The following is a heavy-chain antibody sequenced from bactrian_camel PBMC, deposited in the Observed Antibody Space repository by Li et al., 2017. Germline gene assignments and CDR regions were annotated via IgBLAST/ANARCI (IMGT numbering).Heavy chain of an antibody. V-gene: IGHV3S53*01. Sequence: HVQLVESGGGSVQAGGSLKLSCVASESIETFFVGWFRQAPGKAREAIVIMGSIGSETYADSVTGRVTISKDNAKNTVELHMVGLRPEDTAMYYCAADFRRRRAPRLTDVLDLAYKGRGTQVTVS. CDR2: MGSIGSE. D-gene: IGHD1*01. J-gene: IGHJ4*01. CDR1: ESIETFFV.